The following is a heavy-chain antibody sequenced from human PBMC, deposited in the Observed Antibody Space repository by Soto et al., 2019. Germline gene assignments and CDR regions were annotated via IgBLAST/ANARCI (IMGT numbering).Heavy chain of an antibody. CDR2: IIAANGNT. CDR1: GYTFTNYA. V-gene: IGHV1-3*01. CDR3: ARDVRYCSSITCPRHGLDV. D-gene: IGHD2-2*01. Sequence: ASVKVSCKAPGYTFTNYAIHWVRQAPGKSLEWMGWIIAANGNTKYSPKFQGRVTITRDTSASTAYMELISLRSEDTAVYYCARDVRYCSSITCPRHGLDVWGQGTKVTVSS. J-gene: IGHJ3*01.